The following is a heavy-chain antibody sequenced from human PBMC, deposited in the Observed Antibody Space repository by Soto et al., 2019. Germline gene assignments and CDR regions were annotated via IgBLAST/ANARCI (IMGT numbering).Heavy chain of an antibody. Sequence: LSLTCAVYGGSFSGYYWSWIRQPPGKGLEWIGEINHSGSTNYNPSLKSRVTISVDTSKNQFSLKLSSVTAADTAVYYCARVTGDSVYYGMDVWGQGTTVTVSS. V-gene: IGHV4-34*01. CDR3: ARVTGDSVYYGMDV. J-gene: IGHJ6*02. CDR1: GGSFSGYY. CDR2: INHSGST. D-gene: IGHD2-21*02.